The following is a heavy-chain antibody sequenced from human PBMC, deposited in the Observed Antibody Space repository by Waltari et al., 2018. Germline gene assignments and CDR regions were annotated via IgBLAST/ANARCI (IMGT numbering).Heavy chain of an antibody. Sequence: EVQLVESGGGLVQPGGCLRLSCTASGFTFSSLWMPWVRQSPGKRLEWVANIKYDGSEEYYLDSVKGRFTVSRDNAQNSLYLQINSPRAEDTAIYYCTRDNRKLFDYWGQGAQVTVSS. CDR1: GFTFSSLW. CDR3: TRDNRKLFDY. J-gene: IGHJ4*02. V-gene: IGHV3-7*01. CDR2: IKYDGSEE.